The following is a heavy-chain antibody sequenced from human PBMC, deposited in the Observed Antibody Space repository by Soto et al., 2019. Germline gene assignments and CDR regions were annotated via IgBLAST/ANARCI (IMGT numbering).Heavy chain of an antibody. V-gene: IGHV3-66*01. CDR1: GFTVSSNY. Sequence: EVQLVESGGGLVQPGGSLRLSCAASGFTVSSNYMSWVRQAPGKGLEWVSVIYSGSSTYYADSVKGRFTISRDNSENTLYLQMNSLRAEDTAVYYCARERRTLDGMDVWGQGTTVTVSS. J-gene: IGHJ6*02. CDR3: ARERRTLDGMDV. CDR2: IYSGSST.